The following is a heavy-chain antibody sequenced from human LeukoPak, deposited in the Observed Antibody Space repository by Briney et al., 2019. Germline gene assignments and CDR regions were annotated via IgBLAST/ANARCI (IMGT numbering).Heavy chain of an antibody. Sequence: PGGSLRLSCAASGFTFSSYWMHWVRQAPGKGLVWVSRINSDGSSTSYADSVKGRFTISRDNAKNSLYLQMNSLRAEDTAVYYCARWYYYDSSGYNDYWGQGTLVTVSS. V-gene: IGHV3-74*01. CDR3: ARWYYYDSSGYNDY. CDR2: INSDGSST. CDR1: GFTFSSYW. J-gene: IGHJ4*02. D-gene: IGHD3-22*01.